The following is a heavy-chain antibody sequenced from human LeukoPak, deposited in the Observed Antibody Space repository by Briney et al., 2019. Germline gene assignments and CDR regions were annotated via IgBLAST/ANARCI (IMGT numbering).Heavy chain of an antibody. Sequence: ASVTVSCKVSGYTLTELSMHWVRQAPGKGLEWMGGFDPEDGETIYAQKFQGRVTMTEDTSTDTAYMELSSLRSEDTAVYYCATLEYSSSSLQPEYYYYYMDVWGEGTTVTVSS. CDR3: ATLEYSSSSLQPEYYYYYMDV. CDR2: FDPEDGET. V-gene: IGHV1-24*01. CDR1: GYTLTELS. D-gene: IGHD6-6*01. J-gene: IGHJ6*03.